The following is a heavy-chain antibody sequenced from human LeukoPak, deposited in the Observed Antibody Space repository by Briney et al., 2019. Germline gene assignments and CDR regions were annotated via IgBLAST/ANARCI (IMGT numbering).Heavy chain of an antibody. Sequence: GGSLRLSCGASGFTFSSYWMSWVRKAPGKGLEWVANISQDGSEKYYVDSVKGRFTISRDNAKNSLYLQMNSLRAEDTALYHCARAHSSGSYYYYYMDVWGKGTTVTISS. CDR2: ISQDGSEK. CDR1: GFTFSSYW. CDR3: ARAHSSGSYYYYYMDV. D-gene: IGHD6-19*01. J-gene: IGHJ6*03. V-gene: IGHV3-7*03.